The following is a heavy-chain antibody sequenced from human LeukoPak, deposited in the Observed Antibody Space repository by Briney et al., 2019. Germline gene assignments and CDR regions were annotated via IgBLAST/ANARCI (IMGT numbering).Heavy chain of an antibody. J-gene: IGHJ4*02. CDR2: IRYDGSNK. CDR3: AKMVRGPLGFDY. CDR1: GFTYSSYG. D-gene: IGHD3-10*01. Sequence: GGSLRLSCAASGFTYSSYGMHWIRQAPGKGLEWVAFIRYDGSNKYYADSVKGRFTISRDNSKNTLYLQMNSLRDEDTAVYYCAKMVRGPLGFDYWGQGTLVTVSS. V-gene: IGHV3-30*02.